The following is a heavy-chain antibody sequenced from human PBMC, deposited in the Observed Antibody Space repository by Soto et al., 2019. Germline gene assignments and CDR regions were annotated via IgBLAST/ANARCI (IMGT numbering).Heavy chain of an antibody. D-gene: IGHD1-26*01. CDR2: IIPNFGGA. CDR1: GYTFTGYY. V-gene: IGHV1-2*02. J-gene: IGHJ4*02. CDR3: AKVEEGGF. Sequence: VASVKVSCKXSGYTFTGYYMNWVRQAPGQGLEWMGWIIPNFGGANYAQKFQGRVTITRDASTSTAYMELSSLRSDDTAVYYCAKVEEGGFWGQGTLVTVSS.